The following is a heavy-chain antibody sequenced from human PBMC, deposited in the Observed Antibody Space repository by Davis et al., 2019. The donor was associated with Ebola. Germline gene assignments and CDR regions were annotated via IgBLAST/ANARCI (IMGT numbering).Heavy chain of an antibody. Sequence: GESLKISCAASGFTFSSYWMSWVRQAPGKGLEWVANIKQDGSEKYYVDSVKGRFTISRDNAKNSLYLQMNSLRAEDTAVYYCAKEWRWLQLSWGQGTLVTVPS. CDR1: GFTFSSYW. J-gene: IGHJ4*02. CDR3: AKEWRWLQLS. D-gene: IGHD5-24*01. CDR2: IKQDGSEK. V-gene: IGHV3-7*03.